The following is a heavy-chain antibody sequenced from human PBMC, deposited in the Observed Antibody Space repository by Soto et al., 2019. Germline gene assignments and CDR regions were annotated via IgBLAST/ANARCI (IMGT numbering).Heavy chain of an antibody. CDR2: ISYDGSNK. J-gene: IGHJ4*02. V-gene: IGHV3-30*18. CDR3: AKDPRLDILTGTFDY. CDR1: GFTFSSYG. D-gene: IGHD3-9*01. Sequence: QVQLVESGGGVVQPGRSLRLSCAASGFTFSSYGMHWVRQAPGKGLEWVAVISYDGSNKYYADSVKGRFTISRDNSKNTLYLQMNSLRAEDTAVYYCAKDPRLDILTGTFDYWGKGTLVTVSS.